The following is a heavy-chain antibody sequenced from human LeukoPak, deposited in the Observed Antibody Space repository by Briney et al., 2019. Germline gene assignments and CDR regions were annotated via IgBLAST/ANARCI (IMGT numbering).Heavy chain of an antibody. D-gene: IGHD2-2*01. J-gene: IGHJ4*02. CDR3: ARRKGLTSDFDY. CDR2: IYYSGST. V-gene: IGHV4-39*07. CDR1: GGSISSSSYY. Sequence: SETLSLTCTVSGGSISSSSYYWGWIRQPPGKGLEWIGSIYYSGSTYYNPSLKSRVTISVDTSKNQFSLKLSSVTAADTAVYYCARRKGLTSDFDYWGQGTLVTVSS.